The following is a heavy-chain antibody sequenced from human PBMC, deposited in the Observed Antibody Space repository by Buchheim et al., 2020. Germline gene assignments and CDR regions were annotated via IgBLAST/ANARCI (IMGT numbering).Heavy chain of an antibody. CDR2: IWYDGSNK. D-gene: IGHD3-10*01. Sequence: QVQLVESGGGVVQPGRSLRLSCAASGFTFSSYGMHWVRQAPGKGLEWVAVIWYDGSNKYYADSVKGRFTISRDNSKNTPYLQMNSLRAEDTAVYYCARDSGVMVRGVELDYWGQGTL. CDR1: GFTFSSYG. J-gene: IGHJ4*02. V-gene: IGHV3-33*01. CDR3: ARDSGVMVRGVELDY.